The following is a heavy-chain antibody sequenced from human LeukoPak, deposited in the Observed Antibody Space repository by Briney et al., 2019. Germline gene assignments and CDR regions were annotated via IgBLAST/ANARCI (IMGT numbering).Heavy chain of an antibody. CDR3: ARDHVRYFDWPENGNYYYYGMDV. CDR2: IKQDGSEK. J-gene: IGHJ6*02. CDR1: GFTFSSYG. D-gene: IGHD3-9*01. V-gene: IGHV3-7*01. Sequence: GGSLRLSCAASGFTFSSYGMSWVRQAPGKGLEWVANIKQDGSEKYYVDSVKGRFTISRDNAKNSLYLQMNSLRAEDTAVYYCARDHVRYFDWPENGNYYYYGMDVWGQGTTVTVSS.